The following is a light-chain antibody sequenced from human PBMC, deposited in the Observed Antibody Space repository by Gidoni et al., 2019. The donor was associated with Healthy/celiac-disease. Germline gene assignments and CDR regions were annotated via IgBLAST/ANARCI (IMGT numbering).Light chain of an antibody. CDR2: AES. CDR3: QQSDSTPMYT. Sequence: DIQMTHSQSSLSASVGERVTITCRASQSISSYLKWYQQKPGKAPKLLIYAESSLQSGVPSRFSGSGSATDFTLTISSLQPEDLATYYCQQSDSTPMYTFXXXTKLEIK. CDR1: QSISSY. V-gene: IGKV1-39*01. J-gene: IGKJ2*01.